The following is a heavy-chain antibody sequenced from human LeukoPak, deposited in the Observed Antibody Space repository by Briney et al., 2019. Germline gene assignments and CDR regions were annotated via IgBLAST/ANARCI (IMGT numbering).Heavy chain of an antibody. J-gene: IGHJ4*02. CDR2: IKHDGSET. CDR1: GFTVSSFW. Sequence: PGGSLRLSCAASGFTVSSFWMTWVRQAPGKGPEWVAYIKHDGSETNYVDSVKGRFTVSRDNVKNSLYLQMNSLRADDTAVYYCSATSGRTGGNSWGQGALVTVSS. V-gene: IGHV3-7*03. D-gene: IGHD3-16*01. CDR3: SATSGRTGGNS.